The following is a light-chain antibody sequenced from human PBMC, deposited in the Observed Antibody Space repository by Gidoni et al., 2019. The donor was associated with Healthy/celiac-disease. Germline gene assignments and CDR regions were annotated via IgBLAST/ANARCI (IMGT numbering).Light chain of an antibody. CDR3: QQYNSYPYT. Sequence: DIQMTHSPSTLSASVGDRVTITCRASQSISSWLAWYQQKPGKAPKLLIYKASSLESGVPSRFSGSGSGTEFTLTISSLQPDDFATYYCQQYNSYPYTFGQXTKLEIK. V-gene: IGKV1-5*03. CDR2: KAS. CDR1: QSISSW. J-gene: IGKJ2*01.